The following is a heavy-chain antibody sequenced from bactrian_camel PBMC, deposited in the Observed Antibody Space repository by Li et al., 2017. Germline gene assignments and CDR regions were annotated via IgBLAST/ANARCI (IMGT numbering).Heavy chain of an antibody. V-gene: IGHV3S1*01. J-gene: IGHJ4*01. D-gene: IGHD1*01. CDR3: AAAWTHWRGNCPGGFTSSSYND. Sequence: HVQLVESGGGSVEAGGSLRLSCQFSGLTSTPNCMAWFRQVPGKEREGIASMFSRGNSANYADSVKGRFTISKDNAENTLYLQMNSLKPEDTAMYYCAAAWTHWRGNCPGGFTSSSYNDWGQGTQVTVS. CDR2: MFSRGNSA. CDR1: GLTSTPNC.